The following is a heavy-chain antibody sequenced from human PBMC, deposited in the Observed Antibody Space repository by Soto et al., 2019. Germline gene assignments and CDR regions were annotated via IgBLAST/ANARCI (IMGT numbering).Heavy chain of an antibody. CDR2: IYYGGSI. V-gene: IGHV4-59*01. J-gene: IGHJ5*02. CDR3: TGAYYDISGYSLDP. CDR1: NGSISSGY. D-gene: IGHD3-22*01. Sequence: SETLSLTCSVSNGSISSGYWTWIRQPPGKGLEWIGYIYYGGSINYNPSLKSRVIISVDTAKNQFSLSLSSVTAADTAVYYCTGAYYDISGYSLDPWGQGTSVTVSS.